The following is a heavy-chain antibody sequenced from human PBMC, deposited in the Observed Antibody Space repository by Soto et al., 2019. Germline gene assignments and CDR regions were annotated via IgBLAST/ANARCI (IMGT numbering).Heavy chain of an antibody. V-gene: IGHV4-30-4*01. J-gene: IGHJ5*02. CDR1: GGSISSGGYY. CDR3: AREKGEIERGYSYGFRANWVDP. CDR2: IYYSGSD. D-gene: IGHD5-18*01. Sequence: QVQLQESGPGLVKPSQTLSLTCTVSGGSISSGGYYWSWIRQPPGKGLEGIGYIYYSGSDYYNPSLKSRVTISVDTSKNQSPLKVSSVTAADAAVYYGAREKGEIERGYSYGFRANWVDPGGQGALVTVSS.